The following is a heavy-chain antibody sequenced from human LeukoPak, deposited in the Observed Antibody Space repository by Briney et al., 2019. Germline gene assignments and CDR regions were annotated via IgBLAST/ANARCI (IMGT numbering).Heavy chain of an antibody. D-gene: IGHD2-21*02. CDR3: ARRCGGDCYAFDS. Sequence: ASVKVSCKASGYTFTNYGINWVRQAPGQGLEWMGWISTHNGNTHYAQKLQGRVTMTTDTSTSTAYMELRSPRSDDTAVYYCARRCGGDCYAFDSWGQGTLVTVSS. CDR2: ISTHNGNT. V-gene: IGHV1-18*01. J-gene: IGHJ4*02. CDR1: GYTFTNYG.